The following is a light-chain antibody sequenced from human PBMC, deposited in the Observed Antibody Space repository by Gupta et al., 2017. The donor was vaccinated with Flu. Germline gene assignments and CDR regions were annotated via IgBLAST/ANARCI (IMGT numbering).Light chain of an antibody. CDR3: QQYNTLFWT. CDR2: TAS. Sequence: DIQMTQSPSTLSASVGDRVTITCRASQTIGRWLAWYQQIPGKAPKLLIYTASTLQSGVPSRFSGSGSGTEFTLTISSLQPDDFATYYCQQYNTLFWTFGQGTKVEIK. J-gene: IGKJ1*01. CDR1: QTIGRW. V-gene: IGKV1-5*03.